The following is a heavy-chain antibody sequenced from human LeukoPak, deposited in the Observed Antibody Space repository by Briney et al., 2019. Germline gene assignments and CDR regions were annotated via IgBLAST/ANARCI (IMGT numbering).Heavy chain of an antibody. CDR2: IDPSDSYT. V-gene: IGHV5-10-1*01. J-gene: IGHJ5*02. Sequence: GESLKISCKGSGYTFTSYWISWVRQMPGKGLEWMGRIDPSDSYTNYSPSFQGHVTISADKSISTAYLQWSSLKASDTAMYYCARQNYDFWSGYDYNWFDPWGQGTLVTVSS. CDR3: ARQNYDFWSGYDYNWFDP. D-gene: IGHD3-3*01. CDR1: GYTFTSYW.